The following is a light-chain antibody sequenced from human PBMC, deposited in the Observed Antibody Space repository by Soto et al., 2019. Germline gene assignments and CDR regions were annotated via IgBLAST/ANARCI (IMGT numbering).Light chain of an antibody. CDR2: DAS. J-gene: IGKJ5*01. Sequence: EIVLTQSPGTLSLSPGERATLSCRASQSVDSFLAWYQQKPGQAPRLLIYDASSRATGIPARFSGSGSGTDFTLTISSLEPEDFAVYYCQQCTSTFGQGTRLEIK. V-gene: IGKV3-11*01. CDR1: QSVDSF. CDR3: QQCTST.